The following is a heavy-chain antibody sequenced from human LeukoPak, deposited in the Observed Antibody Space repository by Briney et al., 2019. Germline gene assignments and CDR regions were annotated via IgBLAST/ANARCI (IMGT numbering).Heavy chain of an antibody. CDR1: GGSFSGYY. V-gene: IGHV4-34*01. D-gene: IGHD4-17*01. CDR2: INHSGST. CDR3: ARRHYGDYKRFDP. Sequence: PSETLSLTCAVYGGSFSGYYWSWIRQPPGKGLDWIGEINHSGSTNYNPSLKSRVTISVDTSKNQFSLKLSSVTAADTAVYYCARRHYGDYKRFDPWGQGTLVTVSS. J-gene: IGHJ5*02.